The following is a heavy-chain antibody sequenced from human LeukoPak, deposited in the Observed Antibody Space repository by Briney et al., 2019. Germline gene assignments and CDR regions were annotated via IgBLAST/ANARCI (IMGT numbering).Heavy chain of an antibody. CDR2: ISSGGSKI. CDR3: SRAFCSRWYVDYYCYMDV. V-gene: IGHV3-11*04. J-gene: IGHJ6*03. CDR1: GFTFSNYY. D-gene: IGHD6-13*01. Sequence: PGGSLRLSCAASGFTFSNYYMSWVRQAPGKGLEWVSYISSGGSKIYYADSVKGRFTISGYYAKKSLYMQMNSLRAEDTAVYYCSRAFCSRWYVDYYCYMDVWGKGTTVTVSS.